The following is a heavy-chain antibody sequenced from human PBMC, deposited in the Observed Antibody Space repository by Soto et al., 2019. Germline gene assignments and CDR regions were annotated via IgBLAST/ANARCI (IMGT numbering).Heavy chain of an antibody. Sequence: PGGSLRLSCAASGVTFSTYAMSWVRQAPGKGLEFVSSISESGDRTFYADSVKGRFTISRDNSKSTLYLQMNSLRDEDTAVYYCAKPLLEREAINYYFDYWGLGTLVTVSS. CDR1: GVTFSTYA. J-gene: IGHJ4*02. CDR3: AKPLLEREAINYYFDY. CDR2: ISESGDRT. V-gene: IGHV3-23*01. D-gene: IGHD1-20*01.